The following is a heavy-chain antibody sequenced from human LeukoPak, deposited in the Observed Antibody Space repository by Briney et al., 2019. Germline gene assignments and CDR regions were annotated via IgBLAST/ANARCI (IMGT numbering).Heavy chain of an antibody. CDR1: GLTFSSYW. D-gene: IGHD3-10*01. Sequence: GSLKPSCSALGLTFSSYWMTWVRQAPGKGLEWVATVTPDGRDKYYVDSVRGRFTISRDNAQNSLFLQMSSLRAEDAAVYYCASDLNHYPYWGQGTLVTVSS. CDR2: VTPDGRDK. V-gene: IGHV3-7*04. J-gene: IGHJ4*02. CDR3: ASDLNHYPY.